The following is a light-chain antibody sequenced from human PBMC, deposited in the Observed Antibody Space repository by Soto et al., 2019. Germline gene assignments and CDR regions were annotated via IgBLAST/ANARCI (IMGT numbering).Light chain of an antibody. J-gene: IGKJ4*01. CDR1: QGIFDT. Sequence: EVVMRQSPATLSVSPGEVATLSCRASQGIFDTLAWYQHKPGQTPRLLIYDTSTRATGVPTRFSGSRSGAEFTLTINSLQSEDFAVYYCQPYNNWPLTFGGGTKV. CDR3: QPYNNWPLT. CDR2: DTS. V-gene: IGKV3-15*01.